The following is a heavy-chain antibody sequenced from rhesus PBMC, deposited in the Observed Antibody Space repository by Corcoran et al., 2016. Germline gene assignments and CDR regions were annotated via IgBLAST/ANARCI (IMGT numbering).Heavy chain of an antibody. Sequence: QLQLQESGPGLVKPSETLSLTCAVSGGSISSNYWSWIRQPPGKGLEWIGRISERGGSTEYNPSRKSRVTISTDTSKNQFSLKLSSVTAADTAVYYCARESQSIAAGTDYWGQGVLVTVSS. V-gene: IGHV4-173*01. J-gene: IGHJ4*01. CDR2: ISERGGST. CDR3: ARESQSIAAGTDY. D-gene: IGHD6-13*01. CDR1: GGSISSNY.